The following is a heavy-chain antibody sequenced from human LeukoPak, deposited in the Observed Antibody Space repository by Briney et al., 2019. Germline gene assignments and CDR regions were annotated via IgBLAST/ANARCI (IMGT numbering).Heavy chain of an antibody. J-gene: IGHJ4*02. V-gene: IGHV3-30*18. Sequence: GGSLRLSCAASGFTFSSYGMHWVRQAPGKGLEWVAVISYDGSNKYYADSVKGRFTISRDNSKNTLYLQMNSLRAEDTAVYYCAKDIADFWTLLDYWGQGTLVTVSS. CDR2: ISYDGSNK. D-gene: IGHD3-3*01. CDR3: AKDIADFWTLLDY. CDR1: GFTFSSYG.